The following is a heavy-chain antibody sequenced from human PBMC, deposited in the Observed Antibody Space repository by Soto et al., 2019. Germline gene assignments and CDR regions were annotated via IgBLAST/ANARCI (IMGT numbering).Heavy chain of an antibody. V-gene: IGHV4-38-2*02. CDR1: GYSISSGYY. J-gene: IGHJ6*02. D-gene: IGHD4-4*01. Sequence: TXETLSLTCAVSGYSISSGYYWGWIRQPPVKGLEWIGSIYQSGSTYYNPSLKSRVTISVDTSKNQFSLKLSSVTAADTAVYYCARERARYSTLYYYYGMDVWGQGTTVTVSS. CDR2: IYQSGST. CDR3: ARERARYSTLYYYYGMDV.